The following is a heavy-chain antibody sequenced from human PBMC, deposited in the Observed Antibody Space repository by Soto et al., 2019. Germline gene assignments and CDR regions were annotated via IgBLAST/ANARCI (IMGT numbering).Heavy chain of an antibody. V-gene: IGHV3-23*01. J-gene: IGHJ4*02. D-gene: IGHD1-26*01. CDR3: ARRGSGSDYDY. Sequence: EVQLLESGGGLVQPGGSLRLSCAASGFTFSSYAMRWVRQAPGKGPEWVSAISGSGGSTYYADSVKGRFTISRDNSKNTLYLQMNSLRAEDTAVYYCARRGSGSDYDYWGQGTLVTVSS. CDR2: ISGSGGST. CDR1: GFTFSSYA.